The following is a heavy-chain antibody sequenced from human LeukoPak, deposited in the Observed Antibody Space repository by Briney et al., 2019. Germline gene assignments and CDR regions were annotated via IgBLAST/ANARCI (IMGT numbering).Heavy chain of an antibody. CDR1: GLIFRSFV. CDR2: ISGSGDTT. CDR3: AKDSSGYYFGLPGDAFDI. D-gene: IGHD3-22*01. V-gene: IGHV3-23*01. J-gene: IGHJ3*02. Sequence: GGSLRLSCEASGLIFRSFVMSWVRQVPGKGLEWVSGISGSGDTTYYADSVKGRFTISRDDSKNTLYLQMNSLRAEDTAVYYCAKDSSGYYFGLPGDAFDIRGKGTMVTVSS.